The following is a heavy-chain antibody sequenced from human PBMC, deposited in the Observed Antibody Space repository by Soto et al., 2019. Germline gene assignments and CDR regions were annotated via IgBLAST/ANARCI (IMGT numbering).Heavy chain of an antibody. D-gene: IGHD4-4*01. V-gene: IGHV4-4*02. CDR2: IYHSGST. Sequence: SETLSLTCAVSSGSISSSNWWSWVRQPPGKGLEWIGEIYHSGSTNYNPSLKSRVTKSVDKSKNQFYLKLSSVTAADTAVYYCAREGREEGNYYYYYYYMDVWGKGTTVTVSS. CDR3: AREGREEGNYYYYYYYMDV. J-gene: IGHJ6*03. CDR1: SGSISSSNW.